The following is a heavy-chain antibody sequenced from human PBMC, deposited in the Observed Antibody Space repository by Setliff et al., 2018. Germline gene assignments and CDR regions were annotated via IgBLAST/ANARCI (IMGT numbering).Heavy chain of an antibody. D-gene: IGHD3-22*01. CDR2: IYYSGST. CDR1: GGSISSGDYY. V-gene: IGHV4-30-4*08. J-gene: IGHJ4*02. Sequence: SETLSLTCTVSGGSISSGDYYWSWIRQPPGKGLEWIGYIYYSGSTYYNPSLKSRVTISLDTSKNQFSLKLSSVTAADTAVYYCAGDSSGYKPFDYWGQGTLVTVSS. CDR3: AGDSSGYKPFDY.